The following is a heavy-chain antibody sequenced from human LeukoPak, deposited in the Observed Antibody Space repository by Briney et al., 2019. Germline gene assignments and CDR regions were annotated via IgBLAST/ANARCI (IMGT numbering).Heavy chain of an antibody. Sequence: ASVKVSCKASGYTFTSYGISWVRQAPGQGLEWMGWISAYNGNTNYAQKLQGRVTMTTDTSTSTAYMELGSLRSDDTAVYYCARDKVRYCSSTSCYWLSLGFDYWGQGTLVTVSS. J-gene: IGHJ4*02. CDR3: ARDKVRYCSSTSCYWLSLGFDY. D-gene: IGHD2-2*01. CDR2: ISAYNGNT. V-gene: IGHV1-18*01. CDR1: GYTFTSYG.